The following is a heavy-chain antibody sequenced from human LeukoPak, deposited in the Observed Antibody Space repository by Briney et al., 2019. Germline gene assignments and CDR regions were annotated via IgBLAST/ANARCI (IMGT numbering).Heavy chain of an antibody. CDR2: IRKDGREI. Sequence: GGSLRLSCVASGLSFSTSWMTWVRQAPGKGLEWVANIRKDGREIHYADSLKGRFTISRDNTKNSLFLQMNSLRAEDTGVYYCARDGDSWNDFDHWGQGTLVTVSS. CDR1: GLSFSTSW. D-gene: IGHD1-1*01. V-gene: IGHV3-7*01. J-gene: IGHJ4*02. CDR3: ARDGDSWNDFDH.